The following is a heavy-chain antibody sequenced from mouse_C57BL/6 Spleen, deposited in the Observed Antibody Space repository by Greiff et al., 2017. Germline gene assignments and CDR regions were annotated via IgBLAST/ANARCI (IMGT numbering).Heavy chain of an antibody. CDR1: GYTFTSYW. V-gene: IGHV1-69*01. J-gene: IGHJ4*01. D-gene: IGHD1-1*01. CDR2: IDPSDSYN. Sequence: QVQLQQPGAELVIPGASVKLSCKASGYTFTSYWMHWVKQRPGQGLEWIGEIDPSDSYNKYNQKFKGNFTLTVDKSSSTSYMQLSSLTSEDSAVYYCARFITTVGRGYYAMDYWGQGTSVTVSS. CDR3: ARFITTVGRGYYAMDY.